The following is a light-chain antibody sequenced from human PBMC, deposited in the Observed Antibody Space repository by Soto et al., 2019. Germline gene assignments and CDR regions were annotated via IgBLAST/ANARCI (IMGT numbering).Light chain of an antibody. CDR2: KAS. CDR1: QSISSW. Sequence: DIKMTQSPSTLSASVGDRVTITCRASQSISSWLAWYQQKPGKAPKLLIYKASSLESGVPSRFSGSGSGTEFTLTISSLQPDDFATYYCQQYITYSPVTFGGGTKVDIK. V-gene: IGKV1-5*03. J-gene: IGKJ4*01. CDR3: QQYITYSPVT.